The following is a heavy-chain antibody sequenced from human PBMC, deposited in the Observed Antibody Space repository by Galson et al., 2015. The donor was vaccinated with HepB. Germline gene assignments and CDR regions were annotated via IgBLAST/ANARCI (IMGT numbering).Heavy chain of an antibody. V-gene: IGHV4-34*01. Sequence: TLSLTCAVYGGSFSGYYWSWIRQPPGKGLEWIGEINHSGSTNYNPSLKSRVTISVDTSKNQFSLKLSSVTAADTAVYYCARGGWLRLPDYWGQGTLVTVSS. CDR3: ARGGWLRLPDY. CDR1: GGSFSGYY. CDR2: INHSGST. J-gene: IGHJ4*02. D-gene: IGHD5-12*01.